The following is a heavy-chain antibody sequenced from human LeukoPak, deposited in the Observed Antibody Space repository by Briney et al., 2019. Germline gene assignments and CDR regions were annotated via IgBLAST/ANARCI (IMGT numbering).Heavy chain of an antibody. Sequence: GSLRLSCAASGFIFSRYWMTWVRQAPGKGLVWVSRINSDGSSTSYADSVKGRFTISRDNAKNTLYLQMNSLRAEDTAVYYCANRGDAFDIWGQGTMVTVSS. CDR1: GFIFSRYW. J-gene: IGHJ3*02. CDR3: ANRGDAFDI. D-gene: IGHD1-14*01. V-gene: IGHV3-74*01. CDR2: INSDGSST.